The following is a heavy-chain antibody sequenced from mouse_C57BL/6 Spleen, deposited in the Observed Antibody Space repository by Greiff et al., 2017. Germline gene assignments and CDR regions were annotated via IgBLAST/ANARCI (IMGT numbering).Heavy chain of an antibody. CDR2: ISYDGSN. V-gene: IGHV3-6*01. D-gene: IGHD2-4*01. Sequence: EVQLQESGPGLVKPSQSLSLTCSVTGYSITSGYYWNWIRQFPGNKLEWMGYISYDGSNNYNPSLKNRISITRDPSKNQFFLKLNSVTTEDTATYYCARERDYDGDFDYWGQGTTLTVSS. J-gene: IGHJ2*01. CDR1: GYSITSGYY. CDR3: ARERDYDGDFDY.